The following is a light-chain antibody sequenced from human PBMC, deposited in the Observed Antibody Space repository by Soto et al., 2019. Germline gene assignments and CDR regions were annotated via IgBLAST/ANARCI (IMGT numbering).Light chain of an antibody. V-gene: IGLV2-8*01. CDR2: EVS. J-gene: IGLJ1*01. CDR1: SSDVGGYDY. Sequence: CVLKRAAYAYGVDLDSVTISKTGTSSDVGGYDYVSWYQQHPGKAPKLMIFEVSKRPSGVPDRFSGSKSGNTASLTVSGLQAEDEADYYCSSYAGNTKGVFGTGTKVTVL. CDR3: SSYAGNTKGV.